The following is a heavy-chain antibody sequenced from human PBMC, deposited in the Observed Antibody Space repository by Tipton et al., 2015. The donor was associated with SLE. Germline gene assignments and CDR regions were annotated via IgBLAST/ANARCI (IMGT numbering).Heavy chain of an antibody. CDR1: GFTFNSYS. J-gene: IGHJ6*02. V-gene: IGHV3-21*01. D-gene: IGHD2-2*01. Sequence: GSLRLSCAASGFTFNSYSMNWVRQAPGKGLEWVSSISSSSSYIYYADSVKGRITISRDNAKNSLYLQMNSLRAEDTAVYYCARGQYREGIYYYYYAMDVWGQGTTVTVSS. CDR3: ARGQYREGIYYYYYAMDV. CDR2: ISSSSSYI.